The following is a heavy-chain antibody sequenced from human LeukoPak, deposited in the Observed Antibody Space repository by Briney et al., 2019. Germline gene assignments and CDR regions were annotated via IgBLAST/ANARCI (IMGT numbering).Heavy chain of an antibody. CDR1: GFTFSSYG. V-gene: IGHV3-30*18. D-gene: IGHD2-2*01. J-gene: IGHJ6*02. CDR2: ISYDGSND. CDR3: AKGQGLYAPLRNYGMDV. Sequence: GRSLRLSCAAPGFTFSSYGINWVRQAPSKGLEWVAAISYDGSNDFYADSVKGRFTISRDNSKNTLYLQMNSLRAEDTALYYCAKGQGLYAPLRNYGMDVWGQGTTVTVSS.